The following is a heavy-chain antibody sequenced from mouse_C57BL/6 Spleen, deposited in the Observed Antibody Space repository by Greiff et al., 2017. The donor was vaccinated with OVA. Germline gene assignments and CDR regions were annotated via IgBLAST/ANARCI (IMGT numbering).Heavy chain of an antibody. CDR2: ISGGGGNT. CDR3: ARHEDLYYFDY. Sequence: EVMLVESGGGLVKPGGSLKLSCAASGFTFSSYTMSWVRQTPEKRLEWVATISGGGGNTYYPDSVKGRFTISRDNAKNTLYLQMSSLRSEDTALYYCARHEDLYYFDYWGQGTTLTVSS. CDR1: GFTFSSYT. J-gene: IGHJ2*01. V-gene: IGHV5-9*01.